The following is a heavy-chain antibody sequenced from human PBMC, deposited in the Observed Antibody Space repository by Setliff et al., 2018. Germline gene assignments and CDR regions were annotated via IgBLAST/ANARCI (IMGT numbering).Heavy chain of an antibody. Sequence: SETLSLTCAVSGFSISSGHYWGWIRQPAGKGLEWIGQIYTSWSTNYNPSLKSRVTISVDTSKNQFSLQLSSVTAADTAVYYCARMSGFLYIDVWGKGTTVTV. J-gene: IGHJ6*04. CDR1: GFSISSGHY. CDR3: ARMSGFLYIDV. V-gene: IGHV4-61*09. D-gene: IGHD3-3*01. CDR2: IYTSWST.